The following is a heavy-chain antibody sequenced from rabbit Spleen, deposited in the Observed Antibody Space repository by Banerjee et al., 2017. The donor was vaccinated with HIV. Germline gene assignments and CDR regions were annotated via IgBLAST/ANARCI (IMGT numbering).Heavy chain of an antibody. D-gene: IGHD4-1*01. CDR1: GVSFSGSSY. V-gene: IGHV1S45*01. CDR2: IYGGSGGSA. CDR3: ARDLDGVIGWNFGW. Sequence: QEQLVESGGGLVKPGAFMTLTCIASGVSFSGSSYMCWVRQAPGKGLEWIACIYGGSGGSAYYASWVNGRFTISKTSSTTVTLQMTSLTAADTATYFCARDLDGVIGWNFGWWGQGTLVTVS. J-gene: IGHJ3*01.